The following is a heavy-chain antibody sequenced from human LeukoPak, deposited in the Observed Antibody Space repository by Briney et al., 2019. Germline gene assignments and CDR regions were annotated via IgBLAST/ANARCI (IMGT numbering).Heavy chain of an antibody. CDR1: GFTFSDYS. V-gene: IGHV3-21*01. CDR3: ARIHLHCGGDCYAIDF. Sequence: RGSLRLSCAASGFTFSDYSMIWVRQAPGRGLEWVSSISSSTYIFYADSLKGRFTISRDNAKNSLHLQMSSLRAEDTAVYYCARIHLHCGGDCYAIDFWGQGTLVIVSS. CDR2: ISSSTYI. J-gene: IGHJ4*02. D-gene: IGHD2-21*02.